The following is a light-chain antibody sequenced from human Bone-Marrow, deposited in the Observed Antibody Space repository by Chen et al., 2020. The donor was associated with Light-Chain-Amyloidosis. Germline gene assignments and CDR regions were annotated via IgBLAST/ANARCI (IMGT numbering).Light chain of an antibody. Sequence: SYELTQPPSVSVSPGQTARITCSGDDLPTKYAYWYQQKPGQAPVLVIHRDTERPSGISERFSGSSSGTTATLTISGDQAAEEADYHCQSADSSGTYEVIFGGGTKLTVL. CDR2: RDT. V-gene: IGLV3-25*02. J-gene: IGLJ2*01. CDR1: DLPTKY. CDR3: QSADSSGTYEVI.